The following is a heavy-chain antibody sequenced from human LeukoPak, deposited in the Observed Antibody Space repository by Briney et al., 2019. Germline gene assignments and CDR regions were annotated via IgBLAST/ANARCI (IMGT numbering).Heavy chain of an antibody. J-gene: IGHJ3*02. CDR3: STGARFLEWLFPVDAFDI. D-gene: IGHD3-3*01. Sequence: GGSLRLSCAASGFTFSNAWMSWVRQAPGKGLEWVGRIKSKTDGGTTDYAAPVKGRFTISRDDSKNTLYLQMNSLKTEDTAVYYCSTGARFLEWLFPVDAFDIWGQGTMVTVSS. CDR1: GFTFSNAW. V-gene: IGHV3-15*01. CDR2: IKSKTDGGTT.